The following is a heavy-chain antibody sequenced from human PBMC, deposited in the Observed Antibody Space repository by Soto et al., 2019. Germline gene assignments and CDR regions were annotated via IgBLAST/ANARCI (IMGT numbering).Heavy chain of an antibody. CDR2: ISSSSSTI. CDR3: ARDYTHSDAFDI. D-gene: IGHD3-16*01. Sequence: GGSLRLSCAASGFTFSSYSMNWVRQAPGKGLEWVSYISSSSSTIYYADSVKGRFTISRDNAKNSLYLQMNSLRAEDTAVYYCARDYTHSDAFDIWGQGQWSPSPQ. CDR1: GFTFSSYS. J-gene: IGHJ3*02. V-gene: IGHV3-48*01.